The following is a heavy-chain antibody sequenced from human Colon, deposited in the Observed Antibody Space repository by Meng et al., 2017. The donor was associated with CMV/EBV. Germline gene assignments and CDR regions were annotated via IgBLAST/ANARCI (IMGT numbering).Heavy chain of an antibody. CDR1: GYTFTGYF. J-gene: IGHJ4*02. Sequence: QVQLGQSGAEVKKPGASVKVSVKTSGYTFTGYFMFWVRQAPGQGLEWMGSLNPNSGDTNSAQKFHGRLTMTRDTSIHTAYMELGSLRSDDTAVYYCATISGGDFDFWGQGTLVTVSS. CDR3: ATISGGDFDF. V-gene: IGHV1-2*02. CDR2: LNPNSGDT. D-gene: IGHD3-10*01.